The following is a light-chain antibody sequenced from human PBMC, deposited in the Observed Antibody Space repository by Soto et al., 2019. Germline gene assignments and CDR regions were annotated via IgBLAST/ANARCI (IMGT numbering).Light chain of an antibody. CDR3: QQSNSYSWT. J-gene: IGKJ1*01. CDR2: DAS. CDR1: QSISSW. Sequence: DIQMTQSPSTLSASVGDRVTITCRASQSISSWLAWYQQKPGKAPKLLIYDASSLESGVPSRFSGSGSGTEFTLTSSCLQPDDFANYYCQQSNSYSWTFGHGTKVEIK. V-gene: IGKV1-5*01.